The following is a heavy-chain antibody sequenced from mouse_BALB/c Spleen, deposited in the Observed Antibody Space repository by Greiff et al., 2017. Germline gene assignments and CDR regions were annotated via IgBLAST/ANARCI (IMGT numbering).Heavy chain of an antibody. D-gene: IGHD1-1*01. J-gene: IGHJ3*01. Sequence: QVQLKESGAELVRPGSSVKISCKASGYAFSSYWMNWVKQRPGQGLEWIGQIYPGDGDTNYNGKFKGKATLTADKSSSTAYMQLSSLTSEDSAVYFCASTTVVAKGFAYWGQGTLVTVSA. CDR1: GYAFSSYW. CDR3: ASTTVVAKGFAY. CDR2: IYPGDGDT. V-gene: IGHV1-80*01.